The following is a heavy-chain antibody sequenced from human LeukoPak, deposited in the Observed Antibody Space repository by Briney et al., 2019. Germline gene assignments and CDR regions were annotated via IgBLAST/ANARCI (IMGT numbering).Heavy chain of an antibody. V-gene: IGHV3-21*01. J-gene: IGHJ3*02. CDR3: ARDRPPSQHYDYVWGSYRPQPDAFDI. Sequence: GGSLRLSCAASGFTFSSYSMNWVRQAPGKGLEWVSSISSSSSYIYYADSVKGRFTISRDNAKNSLYLQMNSLRAEDTAVYYCARDRPPSQHYDYVWGSYRPQPDAFDIWGQGTMVTVSS. CDR2: ISSSSSYI. D-gene: IGHD3-16*02. CDR1: GFTFSSYS.